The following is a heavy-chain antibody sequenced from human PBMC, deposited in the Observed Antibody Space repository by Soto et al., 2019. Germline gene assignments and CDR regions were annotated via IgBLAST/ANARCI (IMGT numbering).Heavy chain of an antibody. CDR1: GGSISSGGYH. J-gene: IGHJ6*04. CDR3: ARGVDV. Sequence: SETLSLTCTVSGGSISSGGYHWSWIRQHPGKGLEWIGYIYYSGSTYYNPSLKSRVTISVDTSKNQFSLKLSSVTAADTAVYYWARGVDVGGKGTTATAPS. V-gene: IGHV4-31*03. CDR2: IYYSGST.